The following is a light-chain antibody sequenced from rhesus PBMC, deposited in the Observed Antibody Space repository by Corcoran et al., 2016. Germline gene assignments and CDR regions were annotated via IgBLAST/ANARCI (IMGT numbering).Light chain of an antibody. CDR1: QGISNW. J-gene: IGKJ3*01. Sequence: DIQMTQSPSSLSASVGDRVTITCRASQGISNWLAWYQQRPGKAPKLLIYRASNLETGVPSRFSGSGSGTDFPLTISSLQPEDIATYYCQQHDSSPFTFGPGTKLDLK. V-gene: IGKV1-69*01. CDR2: RAS. CDR3: QQHDSSPFT.